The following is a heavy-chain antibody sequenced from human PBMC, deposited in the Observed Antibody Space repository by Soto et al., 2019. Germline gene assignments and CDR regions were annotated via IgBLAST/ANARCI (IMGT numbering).Heavy chain of an antibody. D-gene: IGHD3-16*01. J-gene: IGHJ5*02. CDR2: IYSNGDT. CDR1: GFTVSNNY. CDR3: ARDVGP. Sequence: EVQLVETGGGLIQPGGSLRLSCAASGFTVSNNYMIWVRQAPGKGLEWVSLIYSNGDTHYADSVKRRFTISRDSSKNTIYHPMNSLRADDTAMYYCARDVGPGGQGTLVTVSA. V-gene: IGHV3-53*02.